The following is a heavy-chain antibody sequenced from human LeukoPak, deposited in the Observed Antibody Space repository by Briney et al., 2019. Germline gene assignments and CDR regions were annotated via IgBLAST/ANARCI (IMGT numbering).Heavy chain of an antibody. CDR3: ARLDYGDIDFDY. Sequence: SETLSLTCTVSGGSISSGNFYWAWVRQPPGRGLHWIGSISDSGNTFYNPSLKSRVTILVDTSKNHFSLKLSSVTAADTAMYFCARLDYGDIDFDYWGQGTLVTVSS. J-gene: IGHJ4*02. CDR1: GGSISSGNFY. D-gene: IGHD4-17*01. CDR2: ISDSGNT. V-gene: IGHV4-39*02.